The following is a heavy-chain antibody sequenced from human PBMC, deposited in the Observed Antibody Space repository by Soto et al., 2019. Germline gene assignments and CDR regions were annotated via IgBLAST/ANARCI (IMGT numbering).Heavy chain of an antibody. CDR3: ARVHPMIVVVLAPFDY. V-gene: IGHV1-18*01. Sequence: ASVKVSCKASGYTFTSYGISWVRQAPGQGLEWMGWISAYNGNTNYAQKLQGRVTMTTDTSTSTAYMELRSLRSDDTAVYYCARVHPMIVVVLAPFDYWSQGTLVTVSS. D-gene: IGHD3-22*01. CDR1: GYTFTSYG. J-gene: IGHJ4*02. CDR2: ISAYNGNT.